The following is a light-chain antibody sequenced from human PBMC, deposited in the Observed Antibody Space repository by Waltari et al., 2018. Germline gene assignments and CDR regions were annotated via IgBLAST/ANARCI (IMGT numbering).Light chain of an antibody. CDR2: GVS. CDR3: SSYVGTLV. CDR1: SSDIGAYNY. J-gene: IGLJ2*01. Sequence: QSALTQPRSVSGSPGQSVTISCTGSSSDIGAYNYVSWYQQHPGKAPKLMIYGVSERPSGVPERFSGSKSGNTASLTISGLQAEDEADYHCSSYVGTLVFGGGTKLTVL. V-gene: IGLV2-11*01.